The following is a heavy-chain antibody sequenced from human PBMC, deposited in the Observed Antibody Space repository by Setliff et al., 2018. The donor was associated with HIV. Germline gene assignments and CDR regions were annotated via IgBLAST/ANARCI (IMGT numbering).Heavy chain of an antibody. CDR1: GDSITSGGYS. Sequence: SETLSLTCTVSGDSITSGGYSWTWIRQPPGKTLEWVGYIYYSGRTSHSGSTYYNPSVASRITISGDTSKNQFSLKLTSVTAADTAIYYCARENGWLFGWFDPWGQGTPVTVSS. CDR3: ARENGWLFGWFDP. CDR2: IYYSGRTSHSGST. V-gene: IGHV4-30-4*08. J-gene: IGHJ5*02. D-gene: IGHD3-22*01.